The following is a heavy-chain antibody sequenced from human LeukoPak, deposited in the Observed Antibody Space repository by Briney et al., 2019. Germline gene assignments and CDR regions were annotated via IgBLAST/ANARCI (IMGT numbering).Heavy chain of an antibody. CDR1: GFTFGSYS. D-gene: IGHD3-22*01. V-gene: IGHV3-21*01. CDR3: ARGPSITMIVVEYDY. Sequence: KPGGSLRLSCAASGFTFGSYSMNWVRQAPGKGLEWVSSISSSSSYIYYADSVKGRFTISRDNAKNSLYLQMNSLRAEDTAVYYRARGPSITMIVVEYDYWGQGTLVTVSS. CDR2: ISSSSSYI. J-gene: IGHJ4*02.